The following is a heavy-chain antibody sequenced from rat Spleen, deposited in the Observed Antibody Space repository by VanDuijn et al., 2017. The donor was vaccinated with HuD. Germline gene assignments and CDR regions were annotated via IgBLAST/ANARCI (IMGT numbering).Heavy chain of an antibody. CDR1: GFTFSNYG. CDR2: ISPSGGSI. V-gene: IGHV5-19*01. CDR3: TTVLQGHGFAY. J-gene: IGHJ3*01. D-gene: IGHD1-1*01. Sequence: EVQLVESGGGLVQPGRSLKLSCAASGFTFSNYGMNWIRQAPTKGLEWVASISPSGGSIYYPDSVKGRFTISRHNTQNTLYLQMNSLRSEDTATYYCTTVLQGHGFAYWGQGTLVTVSS.